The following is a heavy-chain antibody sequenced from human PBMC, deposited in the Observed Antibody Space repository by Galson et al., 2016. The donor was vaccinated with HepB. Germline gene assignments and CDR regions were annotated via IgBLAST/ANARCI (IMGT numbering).Heavy chain of an antibody. CDR1: GFTFSDYA. J-gene: IGHJ6*02. V-gene: IGHV1-18*01. Sequence: SVKVSCKASGFTFSDYAISWVRQAPGQGLEWMGWIGAYNGNTKYSQKLQGRITMTADTSASTAHMELRSVRSDDTAVYYCAREHPLHLIWFGDSMPKYYRGMDVWGQGTTVTVSS. D-gene: IGHD3-10*01. CDR3: AREHPLHLIWFGDSMPKYYRGMDV. CDR2: IGAYNGNT.